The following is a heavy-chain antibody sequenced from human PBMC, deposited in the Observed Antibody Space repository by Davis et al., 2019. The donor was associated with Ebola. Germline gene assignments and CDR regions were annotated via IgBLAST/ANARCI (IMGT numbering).Heavy chain of an antibody. CDR1: GFTFSSYA. CDR3: AREGRSSSWYYFDY. D-gene: IGHD6-13*01. J-gene: IGHJ4*02. V-gene: IGHV3-30-3*01. Sequence: GESLKISCAASGFTFSSYAMHWVRQAPGKGLEWVAVISYDGSNKYYADSVKGRFTISRDNSKNTLYLQMNSLRAEDTAVYYCAREGRSSSWYYFDYWGQGTLVTVSS. CDR2: ISYDGSNK.